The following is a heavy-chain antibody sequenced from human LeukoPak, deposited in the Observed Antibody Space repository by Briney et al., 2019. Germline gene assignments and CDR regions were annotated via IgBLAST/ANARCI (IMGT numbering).Heavy chain of an antibody. CDR3: ARVSRRSSGWHDA. Sequence: ASVKVSCKASGYTFTGYYMHWVREAPGQGLEWMGWINPNSGGTNYAQKFQGRVTMTRDTSISTAYMELSRLRSDDTAVYYCARVSRRSSGWHDAWGQGTLVTVSS. V-gene: IGHV1-2*02. CDR2: INPNSGGT. CDR1: GYTFTGYY. J-gene: IGHJ5*02. D-gene: IGHD6-19*01.